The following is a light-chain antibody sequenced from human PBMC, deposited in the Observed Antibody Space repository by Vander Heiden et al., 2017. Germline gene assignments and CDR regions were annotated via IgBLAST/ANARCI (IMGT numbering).Light chain of an antibody. J-gene: IGLJ1*01. CDR2: EVS. CDR1: SSDVGGYNL. Sequence: QSALTQPASASGSPGQSITISCTGRSSDVGGYNLVPWYQHHPGKAPKLIIFEVSKRPSGVSNRLSGSKSGNTASLTISGLQAEDEAEYYCCSYAGSRTGVFGTGTKVTVL. CDR3: CSYAGSRTGV. V-gene: IGLV2-23*02.